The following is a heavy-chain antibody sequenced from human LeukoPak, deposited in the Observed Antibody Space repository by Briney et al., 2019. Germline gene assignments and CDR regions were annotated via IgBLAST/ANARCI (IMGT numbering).Heavy chain of an antibody. J-gene: IGHJ6*02. CDR3: ARDLGYYDRGIPYGMDV. D-gene: IGHD3-22*01. CDR2: INPNSGGT. Sequence: GASVMVSCKASGYTFTGYYMHWVRQAPGQGLEWMGWINPNSGGTNYAQKFQGRVTMTRDTSISTAYMELSRLRSDDTAVYYCARDLGYYDRGIPYGMDVWGQGTTVTVSS. CDR1: GYTFTGYY. V-gene: IGHV1-2*02.